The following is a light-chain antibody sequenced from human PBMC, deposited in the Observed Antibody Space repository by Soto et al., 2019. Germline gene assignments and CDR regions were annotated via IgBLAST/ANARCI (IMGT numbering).Light chain of an antibody. CDR3: QQYNNWPLT. CDR1: QSVSGN. CDR2: GAS. V-gene: IGKV3-15*01. J-gene: IGKJ4*01. Sequence: EIVMTQSPATLSVSPGERATLSCRASQSVSGNLAWYQQKPGQAPRLLIYGASTRATGLPARFSGSGSGTEFTLTISSLQSEDFAAYYCQQYNNWPLTFGGGTKVEIK.